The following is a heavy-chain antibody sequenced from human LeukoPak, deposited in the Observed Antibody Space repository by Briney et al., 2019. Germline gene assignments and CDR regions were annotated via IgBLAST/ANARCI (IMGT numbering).Heavy chain of an antibody. CDR2: IGHGGFSA. D-gene: IGHD6-19*01. CDR1: GFVFSSFA. J-gene: IGHJ3*02. V-gene: IGHV3-23*01. Sequence: GGSLRLSCGASGFVFSSFAMSWVRQAPGQGLEWVSAIGHGGFSAYYADPVSGRFTISRDNSKSSLYLQMNNLRVDDTAVYYCAKDRGGGWLHDAFDIWGQGTMVTVSS. CDR3: AKDRGGGWLHDAFDI.